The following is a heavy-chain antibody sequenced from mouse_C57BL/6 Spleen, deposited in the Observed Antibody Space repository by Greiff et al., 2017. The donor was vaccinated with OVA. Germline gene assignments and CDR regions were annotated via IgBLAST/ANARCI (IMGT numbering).Heavy chain of an antibody. J-gene: IGHJ4*01. V-gene: IGHV1-74*01. CDR2: IHPSDSDT. CDR3: AIGITTVVAPYYAMDY. CDR1: GYTFTSYW. Sequence: VQLQQPGAELVKPGASVTVSCKASGYTFTSYWMHWVKQRPGQGLEWIGRIHPSDSDTNYNQKFTGKATLTVDKSSSTAYMQLSSLTSEDSAVYYCAIGITTVVAPYYAMDYWGQGTSVTVSS. D-gene: IGHD1-1*01.